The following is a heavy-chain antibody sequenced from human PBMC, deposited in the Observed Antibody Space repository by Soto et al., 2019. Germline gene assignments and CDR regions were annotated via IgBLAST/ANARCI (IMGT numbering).Heavy chain of an antibody. V-gene: IGHV3-30*14. CDR1: GFTFSSCA. CDR3: ARDGTYHWNYGVISYYYYYYGMDV. D-gene: IGHD1-7*01. CDR2: ISYDGSNK. Sequence: QVQLVESGGGVVQPGRSMRLSCAASGFTFSSCAMHWVRQAPGKGLEWVAVISYDGSNKYYADSVKGRFTISRDNSNNTLYLQLNRRRADDTAVYYCARDGTYHWNYGVISYYYYYYGMDVCGQETTVTVSS. J-gene: IGHJ6*02.